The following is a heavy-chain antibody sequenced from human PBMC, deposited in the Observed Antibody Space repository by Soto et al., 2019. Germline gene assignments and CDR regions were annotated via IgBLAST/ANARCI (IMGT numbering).Heavy chain of an antibody. CDR1: GGTFSSYA. J-gene: IGHJ6*02. D-gene: IGHD3-10*01. V-gene: IGHV1-69*13. Sequence: SVKVSCKASGGTFSSYAISWVRQAPGQGLEWMGGIIPIFGTANYAQKFQGRVTITADESTSTAYMELSSLRSEDTAVYYCARDLGYYGSGSYSKGYYYYGMDVWGQGTTVTVSS. CDR2: IIPIFGTA. CDR3: ARDLGYYGSGSYSKGYYYYGMDV.